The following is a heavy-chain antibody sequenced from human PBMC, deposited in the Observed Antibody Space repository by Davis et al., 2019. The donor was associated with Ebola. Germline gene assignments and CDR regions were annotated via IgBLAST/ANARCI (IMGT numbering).Heavy chain of an antibody. J-gene: IGHJ4*02. CDR2: ISAYNGNT. V-gene: IGHV1-18*04. D-gene: IGHD6-13*01. CDR1: GYTFTSYG. CDR3: ARDGGRGSAAAGTCLDY. Sequence: ASVKVSCNASGYTFTSYGISWVRQAPGQGLEWMGWISAYNGNTNYAQKLQGRVTMTTDTSTSTAYMELSSLRSEDTAVYYCARDGGRGSAAAGTCLDYWGRGTLVTVSS.